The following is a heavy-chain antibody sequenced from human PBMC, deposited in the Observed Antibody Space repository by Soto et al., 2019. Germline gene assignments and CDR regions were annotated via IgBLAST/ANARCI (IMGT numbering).Heavy chain of an antibody. D-gene: IGHD6-19*01. CDR2: IIPIFGTA. CDR3: ALPSSSQWLVHYEYIQH. J-gene: IGHJ1*01. CDR1: GGTFSSYA. V-gene: IGHV1-69*13. Sequence: ASVKVACKASGGTFSSYAISWVRQAPGQGLEWMGGIIPIFGTANYAQKFQGRVTITADESTSTAYMELSSLRSEDTAVYYCALPSSSQWLVHYEYIQHSCPAPFVSVSS.